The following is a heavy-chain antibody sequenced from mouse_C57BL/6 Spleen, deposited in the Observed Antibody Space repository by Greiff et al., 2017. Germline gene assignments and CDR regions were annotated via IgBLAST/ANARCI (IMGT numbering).Heavy chain of an antibody. D-gene: IGHD1-1*01. CDR2: ISDGGSYT. CDR1: GFTFSSYA. Sequence: EVQLVESGGGLVKPGGSLKLSCAASGFTFSSYAMSWVRQTPEKRLEWVATISDGGSYTYYPDNVKGRFTISRDNAKNNLYLQMSQLKSEDTAMYYCAREGVTTVVADDFDCWGQGTTLTVSS. CDR3: AREGVTTVVADDFDC. V-gene: IGHV5-4*01. J-gene: IGHJ2*01.